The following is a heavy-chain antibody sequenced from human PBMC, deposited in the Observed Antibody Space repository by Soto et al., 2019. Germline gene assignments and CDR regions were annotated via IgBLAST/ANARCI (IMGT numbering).Heavy chain of an antibody. CDR2: ISWNSGSI. CDR1: GFTFDDYA. Sequence: GGSLRLSCAASGFTFDDYAMHWVRQAPGKGLEWVSGISWNSGSIGYADSVKGRFTISRDNAKNSLYLQMNSLRAEDTALYYCAKGLHDYYFDYWGHGTLVTVSS. V-gene: IGHV3-9*01. D-gene: IGHD2-21*02. CDR3: AKGLHDYYFDY. J-gene: IGHJ4*01.